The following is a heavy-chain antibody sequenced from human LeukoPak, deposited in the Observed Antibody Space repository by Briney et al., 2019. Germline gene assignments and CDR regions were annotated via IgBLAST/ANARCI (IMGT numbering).Heavy chain of an antibody. J-gene: IGHJ6*02. Sequence: ASVKVSCKASGYIFTSHGITWVRQAPGQGLEWMGWISGYNGNTNYAQKFQGRVTTTTDPSTSTDYMELRSLRSDDTRVYHCARAQRSGTLFYGIHVWGQGTTVTVSS. V-gene: IGHV1-18*01. D-gene: IGHD5-12*01. CDR2: ISGYNGNT. CDR1: GYIFTSHG. CDR3: ARAQRSGTLFYGIHV.